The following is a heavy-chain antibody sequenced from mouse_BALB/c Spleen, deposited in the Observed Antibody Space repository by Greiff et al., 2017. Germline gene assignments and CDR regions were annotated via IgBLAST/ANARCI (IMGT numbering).Heavy chain of an antibody. D-gene: IGHD1-1*01. Sequence: EVMLVESGGGLVQPGGSLKLSCAASGFDFSRYWMSWVRQAPGKGLEWIGEINPDSSTINYTPSLKDKFIISRDNAKNTLYLQMSKVRSEDTALYYCARRGLRGYFDVWGAGTTVTVSS. CDR2: INPDSSTI. CDR3: ARRGLRGYFDV. CDR1: GFDFSRYW. J-gene: IGHJ1*01. V-gene: IGHV4-1*02.